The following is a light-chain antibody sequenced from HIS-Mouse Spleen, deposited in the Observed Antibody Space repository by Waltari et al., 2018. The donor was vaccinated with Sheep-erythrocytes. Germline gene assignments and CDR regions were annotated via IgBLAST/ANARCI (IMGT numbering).Light chain of an antibody. J-gene: IGKJ4*01. Sequence: DIVMTQSPDSLAVSPGERATINCKSSQSVFYSSNNRNYLAWYQQKPGQPPKLLIYWASTRESGVPDRFSGSGSGTDFTLTISSLQAEDVAVYYCQQYYSTLTFGGGTKVEIK. CDR1: QSVFYSSNNRNY. CDR2: WAS. V-gene: IGKV4-1*01. CDR3: QQYYSTLT.